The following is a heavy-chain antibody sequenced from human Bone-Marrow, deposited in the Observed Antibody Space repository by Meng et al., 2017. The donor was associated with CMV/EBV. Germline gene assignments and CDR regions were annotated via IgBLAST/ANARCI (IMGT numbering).Heavy chain of an antibody. CDR2: IKQDGNEK. Sequence: GESLKISCAGPGFTFSNYWMSWVRQAPGKGLEWVANIKQDGNEKYYVDSVKGRFTISRDNAKNSLYLQMNSLRAEDTAVYYCAKSLENWGQGTLVTVSS. J-gene: IGHJ4*02. CDR1: GFTFSNYW. V-gene: IGHV3-7*01. CDR3: AKSLEN. D-gene: IGHD1-1*01.